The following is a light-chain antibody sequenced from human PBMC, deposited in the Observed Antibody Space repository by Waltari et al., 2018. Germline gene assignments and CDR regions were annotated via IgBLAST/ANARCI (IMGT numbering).Light chain of an antibody. CDR1: QNVLFSSNNKDY. CDR2: GAS. J-gene: IGKJ5*01. V-gene: IGKV4-1*01. Sequence: DIVMTQSPDSLTVSLGERATIKCKSSQNVLFSSNNKDYIAWFQHKPGESPKLLVYGASTRDSGVPDRVSGSGSGTDFTLTITDLQPEDVAVYYCQQYYSPPITFGQGTRLEIK. CDR3: QQYYSPPIT.